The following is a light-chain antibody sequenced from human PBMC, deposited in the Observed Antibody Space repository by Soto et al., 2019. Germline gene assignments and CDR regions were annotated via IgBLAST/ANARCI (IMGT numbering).Light chain of an antibody. J-gene: IGKJ4*01. Sequence: DIQMTQSPSSLSASVGDRVTITCRASQSIIRYLNWYQQKPGKAPKLLIYTASSLQSGVPSRFSGSGSGTDFPLTINSLQPEDFATYYCQQSYNTPPFGGGTKVEIK. CDR1: QSIIRY. CDR2: TAS. V-gene: IGKV1-39*01. CDR3: QQSYNTPP.